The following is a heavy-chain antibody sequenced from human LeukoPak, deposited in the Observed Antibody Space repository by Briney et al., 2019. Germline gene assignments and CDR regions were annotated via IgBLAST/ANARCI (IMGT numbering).Heavy chain of an antibody. V-gene: IGHV4-61*08. CDR3: ARGRGGRYWFDP. D-gene: IGHD5-24*01. Sequence: PSETLSLTCTVSGGSISSGDYYWSWIRQPPGKGLEWIGYIYYSGSTNCNPSLKSRVTISVDTSKNQFSLKLSSVTAADTAVYYCARGRGGRYWFDPWGQGTLVTVSS. J-gene: IGHJ5*02. CDR2: IYYSGST. CDR1: GGSISSGDYY.